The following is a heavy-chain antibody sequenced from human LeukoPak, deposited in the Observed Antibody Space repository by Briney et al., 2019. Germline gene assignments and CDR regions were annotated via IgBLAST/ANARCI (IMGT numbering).Heavy chain of an antibody. D-gene: IGHD2-8*01. CDR2: ISAYNGNT. CDR1: GYTFTSYG. Sequence: ASVKVSCKASGYTFTSYGISWVRQAPGQGLEWMGWISAYNGNTNYAQKLQGRVTMTTDTSTSTAYMELRSLRSDDTAVYYCAGGVGYCTNGVCYTNYYYYYMDVWGKGPRSPSP. J-gene: IGHJ6*03. V-gene: IGHV1-18*01. CDR3: AGGVGYCTNGVCYTNYYYYYMDV.